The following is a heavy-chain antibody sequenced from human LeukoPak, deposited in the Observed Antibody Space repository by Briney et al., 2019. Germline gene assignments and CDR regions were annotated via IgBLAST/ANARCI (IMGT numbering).Heavy chain of an antibody. V-gene: IGHV1-46*01. D-gene: IGHD1-1*01. CDR1: GYTFTSYY. J-gene: IGHJ3*02. CDR3: ARRSNGTDAFDI. CDR2: INPSGGST. Sequence: GASVKVSCRASGYTFTSYYMHWVRQAPGQGLEWMGIINPSGGSTSYAQKFQGRVTMTRDTSTSTVYMELSSLRSEDTAVYYCARRSNGTDAFDIWGQGTMVTVSS.